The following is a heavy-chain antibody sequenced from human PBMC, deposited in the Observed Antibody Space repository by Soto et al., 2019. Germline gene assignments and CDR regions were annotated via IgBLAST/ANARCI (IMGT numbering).Heavy chain of an antibody. CDR2: IGGSGTMT. CDR1: GFSFGTFA. Sequence: TVGSLRLSCAASGFSFGTFAMNWVRQSPGECLEWVSSIGGSGTMTHYADSVKGRFTISRDNSKNMVYLQMNTLRAEDTAVYYCVKGDVSKITSGAWRNRFEHWGQGTLVTVSS. CDR3: VKGDVSKITSGAWRNRFEH. J-gene: IGHJ1*01. D-gene: IGHD3-10*01. V-gene: IGHV3-23*01.